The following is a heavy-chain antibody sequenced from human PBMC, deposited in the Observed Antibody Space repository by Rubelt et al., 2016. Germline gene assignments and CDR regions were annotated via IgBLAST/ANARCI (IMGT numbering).Heavy chain of an antibody. CDR2: INAGHGHT. D-gene: IGHD3-22*01. J-gene: IGHJ4*02. V-gene: IGHV1-3*01. CDR1: GYTFTSYA. Sequence: QVQLVQSGAEVKKPGASVKVSCKASGYTFTSYAMHWVRQAPGQRLEWMGWINAGHGHTKYSQKFQGRVLITRDTSASTAYMELSSLRSEDTAVYYCARYYYDSSGYVYFDYWGQGTLVTVSS. CDR3: ARYYYDSSGYVYFDY.